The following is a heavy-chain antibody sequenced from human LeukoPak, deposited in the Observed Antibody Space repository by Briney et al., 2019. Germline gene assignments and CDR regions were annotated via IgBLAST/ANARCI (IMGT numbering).Heavy chain of an antibody. V-gene: IGHV3-7*01. CDR1: GFPYGIYR. J-gene: IGHJ4*02. Sequence: PGGPLTLLCAASGFPYGIYRMICPPESPGEAVVCGANINQGGSEKYYVDSVTGRFTISRDNAENSLYLQLNGLTVEDTAVYYCARAGQAGTTDYWGQGTLVTVSS. CDR2: INQGGSEK. D-gene: IGHD1-7*01. CDR3: ARAGQAGTTDY.